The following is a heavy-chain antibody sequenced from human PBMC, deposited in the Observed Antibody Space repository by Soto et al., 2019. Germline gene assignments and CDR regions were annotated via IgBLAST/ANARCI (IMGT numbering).Heavy chain of an antibody. Sequence: LQLQESGPGLVKPSETLSLTCTVSNGSISSRYYWGWLRPTPGKGLEWIASIYYVGSTYYSPSLESRVTISVDTSNNQFSLRLNSVTAADTAVYYCARTAVATHWYFDLWGRGTLVT. D-gene: IGHD6-19*01. CDR3: ARTAVATHWYFDL. J-gene: IGHJ2*01. CDR2: IYYVGST. CDR1: NGSISSRYY. V-gene: IGHV4-39*01.